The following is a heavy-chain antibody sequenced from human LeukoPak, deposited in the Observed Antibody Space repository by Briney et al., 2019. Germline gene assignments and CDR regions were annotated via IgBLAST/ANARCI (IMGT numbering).Heavy chain of an antibody. V-gene: IGHV3-21*01. J-gene: IGHJ4*02. D-gene: IGHD6-19*01. CDR1: GFTFRSYS. CDR3: ARGGAVAPKFNFDY. CDR2: ISSSSSYI. Sequence: GGSLRLSCAASGFTFRSYSMNWVGHAPGKGLEWVSSISSSSSYIYYADSVKGRFTISRDNAKNSLYLQMNSLRAEDTAVYYCARGGAVAPKFNFDYWGQGTLVTVSS.